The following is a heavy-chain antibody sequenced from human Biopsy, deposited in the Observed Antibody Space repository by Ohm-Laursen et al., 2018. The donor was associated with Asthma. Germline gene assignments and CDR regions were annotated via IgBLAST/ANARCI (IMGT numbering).Heavy chain of an antibody. Sequence: SLRLSCTASGFVFSQCDMHWVRQGPGKGLEWVALVSSDGHNKYYEDSVKGRFTISRDNSRNRLYLQINRLTVEDSAVYFCARQSGQDYGDSSGFDIWGQGTKVAVSS. V-gene: IGHV3-30*03. J-gene: IGHJ3*02. CDR2: VSSDGHNK. CDR3: ARQSGQDYGDSSGFDI. D-gene: IGHD3-22*01. CDR1: GFVFSQCD.